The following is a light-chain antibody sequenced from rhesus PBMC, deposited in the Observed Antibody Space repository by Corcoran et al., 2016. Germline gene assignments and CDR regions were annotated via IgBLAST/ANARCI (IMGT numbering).Light chain of an antibody. J-gene: IGKJ2*01. CDR3: QQYNSDPYS. Sequence: DIQMTQSPSSLSASVGDRVTITCRASQGISSYLAWYQQKPGKAPKPLIYYASNLESGVPSRFSGSGSGTEFTLTISSLQPDDFATYYCQQYNSDPYSFGQGTKVEIK. V-gene: IGKV1-37*01. CDR1: QGISSY. CDR2: YAS.